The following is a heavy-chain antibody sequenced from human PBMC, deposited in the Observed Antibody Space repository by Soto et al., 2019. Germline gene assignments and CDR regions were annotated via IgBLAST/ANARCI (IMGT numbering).Heavy chain of an antibody. J-gene: IGHJ5*02. V-gene: IGHV4-30-4*01. CDR2: LYFNGGT. CDR1: GGPINSPDYY. Sequence: QVQLQESGPGLVKPSQTLSLTCNVSGGPINSPDYYWTWIRQSPGKGLKWIGYLYFNGGTQYNPSLRTAISSSIDTSKNHFSLKMRSVTGADTAVYYCARGISKYSSWYEPHTWFDAWGQGALVTVSS. CDR3: ARGISKYSSWYEPHTWFDA. D-gene: IGHD6-13*01.